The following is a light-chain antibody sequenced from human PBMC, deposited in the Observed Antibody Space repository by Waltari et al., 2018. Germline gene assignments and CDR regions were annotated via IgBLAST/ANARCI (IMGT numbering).Light chain of an antibody. Sequence: EVVLTQSPGTLSLSPGEIATLSCRASQSVTSNYLAWYQQKPGQAPSLLIYGASNRATGSPDRFSGSGSGTDFTLTISRLEPEDFAVYFCQHYGSTPFTFGPGTKVDIK. CDR3: QHYGSTPFT. CDR1: QSVTSNY. J-gene: IGKJ3*01. CDR2: GAS. V-gene: IGKV3-20*01.